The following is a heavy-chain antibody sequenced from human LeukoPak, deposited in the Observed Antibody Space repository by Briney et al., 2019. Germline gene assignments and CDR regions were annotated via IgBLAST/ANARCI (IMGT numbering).Heavy chain of an antibody. CDR3: ARAGHVITMIVVLDAFDI. CDR2: ISSSNRYT. V-gene: IGHV3-11*06. D-gene: IGHD3-22*01. CDR1: GFTFSDYY. J-gene: IGHJ3*02. Sequence: PGGSLRLSRAASGFTFSDYYMSWIRQAPGKGLEWVSYISSSNRYTNYADSVKGRFTISRDNAKNSLYLQMNTLRAEDAAVYYCARAGHVITMIVVLDAFDIWGQGTMVTVSS.